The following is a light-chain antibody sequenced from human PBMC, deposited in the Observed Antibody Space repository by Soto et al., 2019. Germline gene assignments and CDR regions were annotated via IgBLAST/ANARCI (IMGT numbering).Light chain of an antibody. Sequence: EIVLTQSPGTLSLSPRERATLSCRASQSVNSYSLAWYQRKPGQPPRLLVWGASNRATDIPYRFSGSGSGTDFTLTITNLEPEDFAVYYCQQYGSSPPTFGQGTRVEVK. CDR1: QSVNSYS. V-gene: IGKV3-20*01. CDR3: QQYGSSPPT. CDR2: GAS. J-gene: IGKJ1*01.